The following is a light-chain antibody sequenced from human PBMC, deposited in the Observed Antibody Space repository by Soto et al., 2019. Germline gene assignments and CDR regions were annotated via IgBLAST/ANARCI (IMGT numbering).Light chain of an antibody. CDR2: DXX. J-gene: IGLJ1*01. CDR3: NSYVAGSNV. Sequence: QSALTQPRSVSGSPGQSVTISCTGTSSDVGRYIFVSWYQKHPGKAPKLXXXDXXXPPSGVPGRFSGSKSGSTASLTVSGLQTEDEADYYCNSYVAGSNVFGTGTKVTGL. CDR1: SSDVGRYIF. V-gene: IGLV2-11*01.